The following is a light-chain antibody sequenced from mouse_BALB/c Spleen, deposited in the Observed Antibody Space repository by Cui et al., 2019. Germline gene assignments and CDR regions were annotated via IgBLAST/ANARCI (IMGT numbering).Light chain of an antibody. CDR1: SSVSY. Sequence: QLDLTQSPALMSASPGEKVTMTCSASSSVSYMYWYQQKPRSSPKPWIYLTSNLASGVPARFSGSGSGTSYSLTISSMEAEDAATYYCQQWSSNPLTFGAGTKLELK. CDR3: QQWSSNPLT. J-gene: IGKJ5*01. V-gene: IGKV4-68*01. CDR2: LTS.